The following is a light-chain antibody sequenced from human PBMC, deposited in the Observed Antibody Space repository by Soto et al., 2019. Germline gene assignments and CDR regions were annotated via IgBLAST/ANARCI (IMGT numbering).Light chain of an antibody. J-gene: IGLJ1*01. V-gene: IGLV2-14*01. CDR3: SSYTSRSTLYV. CDR2: DVS. CDR1: SSEVGAYNY. Sequence: QSVLTQPASVSGSTGQSITISCTGTSSEVGAYNYVSWYQQHPGKAPKIMIYDVSNRPSGISNRFSGSKSGNTASLTISGLQVEDEADYYCSSYTSRSTLYVFGTGTRSPS.